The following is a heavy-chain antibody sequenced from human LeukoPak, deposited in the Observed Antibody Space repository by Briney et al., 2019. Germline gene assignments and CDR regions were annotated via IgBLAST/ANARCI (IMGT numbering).Heavy chain of an antibody. Sequence: GASVKVSCKASGFTFTSSAMQWVRQARGQRLEWRGWIVVGSGNTNYAQKFQEKVTITRDMSTSTAYMELSSLRSEDTAVYYCAAVTGGSYYRRYYYYGMDVWGQGTTVTVSS. J-gene: IGHJ6*02. D-gene: IGHD1-26*01. CDR1: GFTFTSSA. V-gene: IGHV1-58*02. CDR2: IVVGSGNT. CDR3: AAVTGGSYYRRYYYYGMDV.